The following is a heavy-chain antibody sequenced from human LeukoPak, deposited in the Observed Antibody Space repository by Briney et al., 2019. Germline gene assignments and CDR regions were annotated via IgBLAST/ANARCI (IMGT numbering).Heavy chain of an antibody. D-gene: IGHD6-13*01. CDR3: ARMYSSSWPDYYYYGMDV. CDR1: GYTFTSYD. V-gene: IGHV1-8*01. Sequence: ASVKVSCKASGYTFTSYDINWVRQATGQGLEWMGWMNPNSGNAGYAQKFQGRVTMTRNTSISTAYMELSSLRSEDTAVYYCARMYSSSWPDYYYYGMDVWGQGTTVTVSS. J-gene: IGHJ6*02. CDR2: MNPNSGNA.